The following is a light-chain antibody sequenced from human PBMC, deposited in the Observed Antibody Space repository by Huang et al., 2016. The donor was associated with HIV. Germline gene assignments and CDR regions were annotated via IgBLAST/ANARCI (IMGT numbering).Light chain of an antibody. Sequence: EVVLTQSPGTLSLSPGERATLSCRASQIIGNTYLAWYQQKPGQPPRLLIYAASTRATDIPDRFSGRGSGTDFALTISRLEPEDFAIYYCQQLRTFGQGTKLEIK. CDR1: QIIGNTY. J-gene: IGKJ2*01. V-gene: IGKV3-20*01. CDR2: AAS. CDR3: QQLRT.